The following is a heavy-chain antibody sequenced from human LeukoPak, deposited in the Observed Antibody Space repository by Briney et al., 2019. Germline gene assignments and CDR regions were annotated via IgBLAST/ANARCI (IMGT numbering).Heavy chain of an antibody. CDR2: ISAYSATT. D-gene: IGHD6-25*01. CDR1: GYSFIKYG. V-gene: IGHV1-18*04. J-gene: IGHJ5*02. CDR3: ARDLHSWKDDAADWFDP. Sequence: GESLKISCKGSGYSFIKYGITWVRQAPGQGLEYVGYISAYSATTDYAEKFQGRVTMTTDTSTNTAFVELRSLRSDDTAVYYCARDLHSWKDDAADWFDPWGQGTLVTVSS.